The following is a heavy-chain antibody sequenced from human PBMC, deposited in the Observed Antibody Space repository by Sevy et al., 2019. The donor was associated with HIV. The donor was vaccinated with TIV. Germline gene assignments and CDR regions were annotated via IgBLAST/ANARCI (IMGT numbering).Heavy chain of an antibody. Sequence: GGSLRLSCAVSGFTFSDYYMSWIRQAPGKGLEWVSDISSGSTYTKYADSVKGRFTNSRDNAKNSLYLQMNSLRVEDTAVYYCSRDRRNYAGQYFDYWGQGTLVTVSS. CDR2: ISSGSTYT. J-gene: IGHJ4*02. D-gene: IGHD1-7*01. CDR3: SRDRRNYAGQYFDY. V-gene: IGHV3-11*06. CDR1: GFTFSDYY.